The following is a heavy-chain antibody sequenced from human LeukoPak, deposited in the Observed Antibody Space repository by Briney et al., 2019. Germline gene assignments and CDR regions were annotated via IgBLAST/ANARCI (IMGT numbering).Heavy chain of an antibody. D-gene: IGHD6-6*01. Sequence: PGGSLRLSCAVSGFSFSDYYMTWIRQAPGKGLEWIGSNTYYNPPLKSRVTISLDTSKNQFSLKVMSLTAADAAVYYCASSYRSSDQKIDYWGQGILVTVSS. CDR1: GFSFSDYY. J-gene: IGHJ4*02. V-gene: IGHV4-34*01. CDR3: ASSYRSSDQKIDY. CDR2: NT.